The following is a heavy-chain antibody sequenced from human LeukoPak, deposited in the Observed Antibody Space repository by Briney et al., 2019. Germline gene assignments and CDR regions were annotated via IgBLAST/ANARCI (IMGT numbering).Heavy chain of an antibody. CDR3: ARVQTGTTDYYYMDV. D-gene: IGHD1-7*01. V-gene: IGHV4-30-2*01. CDR2: IYHSGST. CDR1: GGSISSGGYY. J-gene: IGHJ6*03. Sequence: SETLSLTCTVSGGSISSGGYYWSWIRQPPGKGLEWIGYIYHSGSTYYNPSLKSRVTISVDRSKNQFSLKLSSVTAADTAVYYCARVQTGTTDYYYMDVWGKGTTVTVSS.